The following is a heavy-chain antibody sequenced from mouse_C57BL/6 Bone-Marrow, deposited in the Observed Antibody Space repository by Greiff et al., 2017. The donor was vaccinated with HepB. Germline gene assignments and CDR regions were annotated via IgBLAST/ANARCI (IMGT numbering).Heavy chain of an antibody. V-gene: IGHV14-4*01. CDR1: GFNIKDDY. CDR2: IDPENGDT. J-gene: IGHJ3*01. Sequence: VQLQQSGAELVRPGASVKLSCTASGFNIKDDYMHWVKQRPEQGLDWIGWIDPENGDTEYASKFQGKATIPADTSSNTAYLQRSSLTSEDTAVYYCTTITTVPFAYWGQGTLVTVSA. D-gene: IGHD1-1*01. CDR3: TTITTVPFAY.